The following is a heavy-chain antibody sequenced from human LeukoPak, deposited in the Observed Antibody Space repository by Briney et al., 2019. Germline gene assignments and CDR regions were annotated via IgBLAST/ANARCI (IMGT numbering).Heavy chain of an antibody. CDR3: ARPAVVPAANRYWYFDL. CDR1: GGSISSSSYY. Sequence: SETLSLTCTVSGGSISSSSYYWGWIRQPPGRGLEWIGSIYYTGSTYHNPSLKSRVTISVDTSNNQFSLKLSSVTAADTAVYYCARPAVVPAANRYWYFDLWGRGTLVTVSS. V-gene: IGHV4-39*01. CDR2: IYYTGST. J-gene: IGHJ2*01. D-gene: IGHD2-2*01.